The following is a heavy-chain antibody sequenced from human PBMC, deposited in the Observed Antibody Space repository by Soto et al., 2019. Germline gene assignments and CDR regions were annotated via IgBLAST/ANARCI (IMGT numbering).Heavy chain of an antibody. CDR3: ARVGGFGATTIDY. CDR2: IYYSGST. Sequence: QVQLQESGPGLVKPSQTLSLTCTVSGGSISSGDYYWSWIRQPPGKGLEWIGYIYYSGSTYYNPSLKRRVTISVDPSKNPFSLKLSSVTAADTAVYYCARVGGFGATTIDYWGQGTLVTVSS. J-gene: IGHJ4*02. D-gene: IGHD3-10*01. V-gene: IGHV4-30-4*01. CDR1: GGSISSGDYY.